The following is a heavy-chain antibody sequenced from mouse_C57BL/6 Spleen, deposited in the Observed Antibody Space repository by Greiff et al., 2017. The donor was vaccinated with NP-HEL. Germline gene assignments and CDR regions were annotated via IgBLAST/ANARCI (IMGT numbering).Heavy chain of an antibody. J-gene: IGHJ3*01. D-gene: IGHD2-4*01. CDR3: AREEDDYDEGFAY. CDR2: IYPGSGNT. CDR1: GYTFTDYY. V-gene: IGHV1-76*01. Sequence: QVQLQQSGAELVRPGASVKLSCKASGYTFTDYYINWVKQRPGQGLEWIARIYPGSGNTYYNEKFKGKATLTAEKSSSTAYMQLSSLTSEDSAVYFCAREEDDYDEGFAYWGQGTLVTVSA.